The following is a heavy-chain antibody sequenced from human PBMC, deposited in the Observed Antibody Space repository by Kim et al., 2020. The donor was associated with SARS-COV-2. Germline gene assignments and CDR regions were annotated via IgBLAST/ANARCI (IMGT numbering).Heavy chain of an antibody. CDR2: IDYRGST. Sequence: SETLSLTCTVSGGSISSSSYYWGWIRQPPGKGLEWIGSIDYRGSTYYNPSLKSRVTISVDTSKNQFSLKLSSVTAADTAVYYCATELYCSSTSCYEYYYYYGMDVWGQGTTVTVSS. J-gene: IGHJ6*02. V-gene: IGHV4-39*07. D-gene: IGHD2-2*01. CDR3: ATELYCSSTSCYEYYYYYGMDV. CDR1: GGSISSSSYY.